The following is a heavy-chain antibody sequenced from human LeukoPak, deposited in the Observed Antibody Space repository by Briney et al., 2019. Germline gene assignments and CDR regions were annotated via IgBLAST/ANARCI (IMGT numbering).Heavy chain of an antibody. D-gene: IGHD3-10*01. J-gene: IGHJ4*02. CDR2: ISSSSSYI. Sequence: GGSLRLSCAASGFTFSDTWMHWVRQAPGEGLVWVSSISSSSSYIYYADSVKGRFTISRDNAKNSLYLQMNSLRAEDTAVYYCARRFGPRFHYYGSGSQYFDYWGQGTLVTVSS. CDR3: ARRFGPRFHYYGSGSQYFDY. V-gene: IGHV3-21*01. CDR1: GFTFSDTW.